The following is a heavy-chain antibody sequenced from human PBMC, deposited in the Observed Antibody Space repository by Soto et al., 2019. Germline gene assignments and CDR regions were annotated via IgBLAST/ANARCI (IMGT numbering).Heavy chain of an antibody. CDR2: IDPSDSYT. CDR1: GYSFTSYW. Sequence: RESLKISCKGSGYSFTSYWISWVRQMPGKGLEWMGRIDPSDSYTNYSPSFQGHVTISADKSISTAYLQWSSLKASDTAMYYCARTRYIVVVPAATWLDPWGQGTLVTVS. CDR3: ARTRYIVVVPAATWLDP. D-gene: IGHD2-2*01. J-gene: IGHJ5*02. V-gene: IGHV5-10-1*01.